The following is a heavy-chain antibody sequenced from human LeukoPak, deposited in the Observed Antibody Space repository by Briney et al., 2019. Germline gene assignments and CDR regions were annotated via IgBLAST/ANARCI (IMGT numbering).Heavy chain of an antibody. CDR3: ARVDVQSYSSSWYGMDV. CDR2: IYPGDSNT. CDR1: GYSFTSYW. V-gene: IGHV5-51*01. D-gene: IGHD6-13*01. Sequence: GESLKISCKGSGYSFTSYWIGWVRQMPGKGLECMGIIYPGDSNTRYSPSFQGQVTISADKSISTAYLQWSSLKASDTAMYYCARVDVQSYSSSWYGMDVWGQGTTVTVSS. J-gene: IGHJ6*02.